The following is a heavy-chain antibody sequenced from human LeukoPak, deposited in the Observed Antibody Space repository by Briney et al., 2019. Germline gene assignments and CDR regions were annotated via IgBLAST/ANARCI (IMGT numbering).Heavy chain of an antibody. J-gene: IGHJ3*01. CDR2: IFYSGST. Sequence: KPSETLSLTCTLSGGSISSSNYYWSWIRQSPGKGLECIGSIFYSGSTFYNPSLRSRATISVDTTKNYFSQKLTSVTAADTAVYYCASSKVGDVFDVWGQGTMV. V-gene: IGHV4-39*02. CDR1: GGSISSSNYY. CDR3: ASSKVGDVFDV. D-gene: IGHD1-26*01.